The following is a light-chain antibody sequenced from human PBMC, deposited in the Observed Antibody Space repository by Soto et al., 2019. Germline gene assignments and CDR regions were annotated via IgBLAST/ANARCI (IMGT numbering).Light chain of an antibody. J-gene: IGKJ1*01. CDR1: QSVNSN. Sequence: EIVMTQSPVTLSVSPGERATLSCRASQSVNSNLAWYQQIPGQAPRLLIYGASTRATGIPARFSGSGSGTEFTLTISSLQSEDSALYYCQQYDNSPRTFGQGTKVEVK. CDR3: QQYDNSPRT. V-gene: IGKV3-15*01. CDR2: GAS.